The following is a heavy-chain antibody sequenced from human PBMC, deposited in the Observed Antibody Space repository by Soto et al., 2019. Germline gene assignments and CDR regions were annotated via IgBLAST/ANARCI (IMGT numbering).Heavy chain of an antibody. D-gene: IGHD2-21*02. CDR2: VHYSGSV. J-gene: IGHJ6*02. Sequence: QVQLQQSGPGLVKPSQTLSLTCTVSGGSISFDHYHWTWIRQPPGKGLEWIGYVHYSGSVLYNPSVQSRVSISVATSKNQFALKLSSVTAADTAVYFCAREDDGGDRDYYGLDVWGQGTTVTVSS. V-gene: IGHV4-30-4*01. CDR1: GGSISFDHYH. CDR3: AREDDGGDRDYYGLDV.